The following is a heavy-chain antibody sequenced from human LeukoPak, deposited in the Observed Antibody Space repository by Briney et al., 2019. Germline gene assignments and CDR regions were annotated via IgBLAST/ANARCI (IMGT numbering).Heavy chain of an antibody. J-gene: IGHJ4*02. D-gene: IGHD3-22*01. Sequence: GGSLRLSCAASGFTFSSYAMSWVRQAPGKGLEWVSAISGSGGSTYYADSVKGRFTISRDNSKNTLYLQMNSLRAEGTAVYYCAKGDRGSRYDSSGSHDYWGQGTLVTVSS. CDR3: AKGDRGSRYDSSGSHDY. CDR1: GFTFSSYA. CDR2: ISGSGGST. V-gene: IGHV3-23*01.